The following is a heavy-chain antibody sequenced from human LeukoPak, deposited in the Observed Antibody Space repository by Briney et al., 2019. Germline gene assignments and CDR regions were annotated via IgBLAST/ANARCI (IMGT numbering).Heavy chain of an antibody. CDR2: INPNSGGT. CDR3: ARLRDDFWSGYNYMDV. J-gene: IGHJ6*03. V-gene: IGHV1-2*02. Sequence: GASVKVSCKASGYTFTGYYLHWVRQAPGQGLEWMGWINPNSGGTNYAQKFQGRVTMTRDTSISTAYMELSRLTSDDTAVYYCARLRDDFWSGYNYMDVWGKGTTVTVSS. CDR1: GYTFTGYY. D-gene: IGHD3-3*01.